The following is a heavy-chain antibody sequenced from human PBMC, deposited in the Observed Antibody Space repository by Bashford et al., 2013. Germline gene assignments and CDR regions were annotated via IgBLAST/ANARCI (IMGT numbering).Heavy chain of an antibody. D-gene: IGHD4-11*01. J-gene: IGHJ4*02. CDR3: ARDNYGDKDNPIMGYLDS. Sequence: WVRQAPGQGLEWMGWINPNSGATKFEQKFQGRVTMTTDTSISTAYLDLSRLTSDDTAVYYCARDNYGDKDNPIMGYLDSWGRGTLVTVSS. V-gene: IGHV1-2*02. CDR2: INPNSGAT.